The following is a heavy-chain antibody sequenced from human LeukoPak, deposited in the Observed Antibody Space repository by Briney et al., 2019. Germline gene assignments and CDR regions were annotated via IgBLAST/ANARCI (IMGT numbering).Heavy chain of an antibody. CDR1: GGSFSGYY. V-gene: IGHV4-34*01. J-gene: IGHJ4*02. Sequence: KPSETLSLTCAVYGGSFSGYYWSWIRQPPGKGLEWIGEINHSGSTNYNPSLKSRVTISVDTSKNQSSLKLSSVTAADTAVYYCASSVLRRGDYWGQGTLVTVSS. D-gene: IGHD3-16*01. CDR2: INHSGST. CDR3: ASSVLRRGDY.